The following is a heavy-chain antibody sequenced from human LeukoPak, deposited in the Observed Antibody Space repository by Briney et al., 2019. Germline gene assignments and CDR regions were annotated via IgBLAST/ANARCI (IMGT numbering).Heavy chain of an antibody. CDR1: GGSISSYY. J-gene: IGHJ3*02. Sequence: SETLSLTCNVSGGSISSYYWSWIRQPPGKGLEWMGYIYYSGSTNYNPSLKSRVTISVDTSKNQVSLKLSSVTAADTAVYYCARRSPGGAREAFDIWGQGTMVTVSS. V-gene: IGHV4-59*08. D-gene: IGHD3-16*01. CDR2: IYYSGST. CDR3: ARRSPGGAREAFDI.